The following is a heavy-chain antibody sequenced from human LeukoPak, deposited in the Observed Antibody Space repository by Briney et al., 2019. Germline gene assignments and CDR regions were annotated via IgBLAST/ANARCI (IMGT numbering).Heavy chain of an antibody. Sequence: SETLSLTCTVSGGSISSYYWSWIRQPPGKGLEWIGYIYYSGSTNYNPSLKSRVTISVDTSKNQFSLKLSSVTAADTAVYYCARDRSSSWLPLDYWGQGTLVTVSS. CDR1: GGSISSYY. CDR3: ARDRSSSWLPLDY. CDR2: IYYSGST. J-gene: IGHJ4*02. V-gene: IGHV4-59*01. D-gene: IGHD6-13*01.